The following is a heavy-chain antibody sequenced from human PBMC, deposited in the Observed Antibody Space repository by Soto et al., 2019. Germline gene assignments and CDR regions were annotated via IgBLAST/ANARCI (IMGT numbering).Heavy chain of an antibody. CDR2: VFYSGST. CDR1: GGSISSAGYY. J-gene: IGHJ6*02. CDR3: ARWLGMVSGQYYYGIDV. Sequence: SETLSLTCTVSGGSISSAGYYWSWIRQHPGKGLEWIGYVFYSGSTYYNPSLKSRVTISVDTSKNQFSLKPTSVTAADTAVYYCARWLGMVSGQYYYGIDVWGQGTTVTVSS. V-gene: IGHV4-31*03. D-gene: IGHD3-10*01.